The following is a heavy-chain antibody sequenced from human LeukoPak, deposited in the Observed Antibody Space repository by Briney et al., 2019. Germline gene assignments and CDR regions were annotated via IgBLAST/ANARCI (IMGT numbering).Heavy chain of an antibody. V-gene: IGHV3-30*18. J-gene: IGHJ6*03. D-gene: IGHD5-12*01. CDR3: AKDLVATTDYYYYYMDV. CDR2: ISYDGSNK. Sequence: GGSLSLSCAASGFTFSSYGMHWVRQAPGKGLEWVAVISYDGSNKYYADSVKGRFTISRDNSKNTLYLQMNSLRAEDTAVYYCAKDLVATTDYYYYYMDVWGKGTTVTVSS. CDR1: GFTFSSYG.